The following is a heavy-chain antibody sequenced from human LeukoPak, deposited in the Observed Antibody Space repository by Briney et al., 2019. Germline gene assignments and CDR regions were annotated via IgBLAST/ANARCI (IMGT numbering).Heavy chain of an antibody. CDR3: ARGGSYLSAFDI. J-gene: IGHJ3*02. D-gene: IGHD1-26*01. CDR1: GFTFSSYA. Sequence: GGSLRLSCAASGFTFSSYAMHWVRQAPGKGLEYVSAISSNGGSTYYANSAKGRFTISRDNSKNTLYLQMNSLRAEDTAVYYCARGGSYLSAFDIWGQGTMVTVSS. CDR2: ISSNGGST. V-gene: IGHV3-64*01.